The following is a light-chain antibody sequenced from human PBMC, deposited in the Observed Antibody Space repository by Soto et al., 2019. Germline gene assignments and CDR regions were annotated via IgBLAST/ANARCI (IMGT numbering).Light chain of an antibody. CDR1: QTVTNK. J-gene: IGKJ4*01. CDR3: QQYNSWPVT. Sequence: EIVMTQSPATLSVFPGERVVLSCRATQTVTNKLAWYQQKPGQAPRLLIYDASIRATGIPARFRGSGSGTEFTLTISSLQSEDFVLYYCQQYNSWPVTFGGGTKVEIK. CDR2: DAS. V-gene: IGKV3-15*01.